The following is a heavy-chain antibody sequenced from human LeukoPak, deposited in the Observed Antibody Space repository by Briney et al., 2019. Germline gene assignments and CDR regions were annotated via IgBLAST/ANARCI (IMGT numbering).Heavy chain of an antibody. D-gene: IGHD6-13*01. J-gene: IGHJ5*02. V-gene: IGHV3-30*01. Sequence: GGSLRLSCAASGFSFSSYAMHWVRQAPGKGLEWVAVISYDGSNKYYADSVKGRFTISRDNSKNTLYLQMNSLRAEDTAVYYCARDRKVAAAGTFGFDPWGQGTQVTVSS. CDR1: GFSFSSYA. CDR2: ISYDGSNK. CDR3: ARDRKVAAAGTFGFDP.